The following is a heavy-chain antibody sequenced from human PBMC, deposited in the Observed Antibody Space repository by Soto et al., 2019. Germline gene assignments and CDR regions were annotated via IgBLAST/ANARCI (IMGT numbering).Heavy chain of an antibody. Sequence: GGSLRLSCAASGFAFSSYAMSWVRQAPGKGLEWVSSISGSGGGTYYADSVKGRFTFSRDNSKNTLYLQMNSLRAEDTAVYYCAKFGMATTKRSPPYYIDYWGQGALVTVSS. V-gene: IGHV3-23*01. CDR2: ISGSGGGT. D-gene: IGHD1-1*01. J-gene: IGHJ4*02. CDR1: GFAFSSYA. CDR3: AKFGMATTKRSPPYYIDY.